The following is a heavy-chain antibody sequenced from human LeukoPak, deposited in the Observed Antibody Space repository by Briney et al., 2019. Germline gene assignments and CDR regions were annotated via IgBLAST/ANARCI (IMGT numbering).Heavy chain of an antibody. CDR1: GLTFSGYV. CDR3: AKVGPPLAAAGFFDY. Sequence: GGSLRLSCVGSGLTFSGYVLAWVRQAPGKGLEWISAISGSGSMAYYADSVKGRFTISRDNSKNTLYLQMNSLRAEDTAVYYCAKVGPPLAAAGFFDYWGQGTLVTVSS. J-gene: IGHJ4*02. D-gene: IGHD6-13*01. V-gene: IGHV3-23*01. CDR2: ISGSGSMA.